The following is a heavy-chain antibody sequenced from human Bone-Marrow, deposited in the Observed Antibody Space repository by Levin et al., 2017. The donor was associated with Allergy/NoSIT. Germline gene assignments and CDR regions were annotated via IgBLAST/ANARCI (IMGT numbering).Heavy chain of an antibody. J-gene: IGHJ6*02. CDR2: IQSKTAGGTT. CDR1: GLPFSDTW. D-gene: IGHD3/OR15-3a*01. V-gene: IGHV3-15*01. CDR3: TTDGLMDV. Sequence: PGGSLRLSCAASGLPFSDTWMSWVRQAPGKGLEWIGRIQSKTAGGTTNSAAAVKGRFTISRDDSKNTLYLQMSSLKIEDTAVYYCTTDGLMDVWGQGTTVRVS.